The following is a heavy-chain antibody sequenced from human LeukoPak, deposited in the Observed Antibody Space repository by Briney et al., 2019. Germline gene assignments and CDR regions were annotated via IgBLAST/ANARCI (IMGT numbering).Heavy chain of an antibody. CDR1: GYTFTSYY. Sequence: AAVKVSCKASGYTFTSYYRHWVGQAAGRGREWMGIINPSGGSTSYAQKFQGRVTMTRDRSTSTVYMELSSLRSEDTAVYYCARALFPGYSYDNDYWGQGTLVTVSS. CDR2: INPSGGST. D-gene: IGHD5-18*01. V-gene: IGHV1-46*01. CDR3: ARALFPGYSYDNDY. J-gene: IGHJ4*02.